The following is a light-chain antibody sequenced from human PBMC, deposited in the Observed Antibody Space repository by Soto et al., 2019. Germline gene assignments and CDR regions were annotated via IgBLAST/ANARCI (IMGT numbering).Light chain of an antibody. J-gene: IGKJ1*01. CDR2: DAS. CDR3: LQDFNYPWT. V-gene: IGKV3-11*01. CDR1: QSVSSY. Sequence: EMVLTQSPATLSLSPGERATVSCRASQSVSSYLAWYQQKPGQAPRLLIYDASSRATGIPARFSGSGSGADFTLTISSLQPEDFATYYCLQDFNYPWTFGQGTKVDIK.